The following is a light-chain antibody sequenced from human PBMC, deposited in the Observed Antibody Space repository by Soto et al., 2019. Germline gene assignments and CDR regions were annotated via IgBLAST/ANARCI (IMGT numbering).Light chain of an antibody. CDR3: SSYTETNTFV. CDR2: EVS. Sequence: QSVLTQPPSASGSPGQSVTISCTGTSSDVGGFQYVSWYQQHPGKAPKVMIYEVSQRPSGVPDRFSGSKSGNTASLTVSGLQAEDEADSYCSSYTETNTFVFGPGTKVTVL. CDR1: SSDVGGFQY. J-gene: IGLJ1*01. V-gene: IGLV2-8*01.